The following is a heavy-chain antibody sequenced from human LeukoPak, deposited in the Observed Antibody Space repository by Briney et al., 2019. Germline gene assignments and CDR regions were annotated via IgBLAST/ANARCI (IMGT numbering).Heavy chain of an antibody. Sequence: SETLSLTCTVSGGSISSSSYYWGWIRQPPGKGLEWIGSIYYSGSTYYNPSLKSRVTISVDTSKNQFSLKLSSVTAADTAVYYCARDQSIAARPAWFDYWGQGTLVTVSS. D-gene: IGHD6-6*01. CDR3: ARDQSIAARPAWFDY. V-gene: IGHV4-39*07. CDR2: IYYSGST. J-gene: IGHJ4*02. CDR1: GGSISSSSYY.